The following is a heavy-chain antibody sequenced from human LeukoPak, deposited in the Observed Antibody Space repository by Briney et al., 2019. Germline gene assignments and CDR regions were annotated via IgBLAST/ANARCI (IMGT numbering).Heavy chain of an antibody. V-gene: IGHV5-51*01. CDR1: GYGFTSYW. Sequence: GEGLQISCQGSGYGFTSYWIGWGRPMPGKGLEWMGIIYPGESDTRYSTYFQGQVTISADKSISMTYLKWRSLKGADTAMLYCGRRNSIPDFNWFDPWGQGTLVTVSS. CDR2: IYPGESDT. D-gene: IGHD1-14*01. CDR3: GRRNSIPDFNWFDP. J-gene: IGHJ5*02.